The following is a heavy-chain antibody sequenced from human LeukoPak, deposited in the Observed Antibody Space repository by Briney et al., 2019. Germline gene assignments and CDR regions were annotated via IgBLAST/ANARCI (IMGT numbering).Heavy chain of an antibody. CDR3: ARGFHRRLYDSSAYYSY. Sequence: PGGSLRLSCAASGFTFSSYSMNWVRQAPGKGLEWVSYISSSSGTIYYADSLKGRFTISRDNAKNSLYLQMNSLRAEDTAVYYCARGFHRRLYDSSAYYSYWGQGTWSPSPQ. CDR2: ISSSSGTI. V-gene: IGHV3-48*01. CDR1: GFTFSSYS. J-gene: IGHJ4*02. D-gene: IGHD3-22*01.